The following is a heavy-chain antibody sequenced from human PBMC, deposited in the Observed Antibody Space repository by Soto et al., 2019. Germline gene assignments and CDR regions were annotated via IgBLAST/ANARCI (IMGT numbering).Heavy chain of an antibody. CDR1: GGSFSGYY. Sequence: SEALSVTSAVYGGSFSGYYWRWIRQPPGKGVEWIGEIDHRGSTNYNPPLKSRLTISLDTSKNQFSLKLSPLTAADTAVYYCARARIAPNYYYGMDVWGQGPTVTVSS. J-gene: IGHJ6*02. CDR2: IDHRGST. V-gene: IGHV4-34*01. D-gene: IGHD6-13*01. CDR3: ARARIAPNYYYGMDV.